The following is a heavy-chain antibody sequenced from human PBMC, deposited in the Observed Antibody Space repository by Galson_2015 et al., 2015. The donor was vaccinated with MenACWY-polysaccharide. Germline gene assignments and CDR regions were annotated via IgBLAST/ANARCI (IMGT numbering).Heavy chain of an antibody. CDR2: KNLNCGDT. D-gene: IGHD3-10*01. J-gene: IGHJ1*01. Sequence: PGRGTCKGSGYSLVRSEGNWARQAAGQGLEWMGWKNLNCGDTGYAHKFQGRVTMTRDTSISTAYMELSSLSSVDTALYYCPSSISDYNPRAYYPFHHWGQGSLVTVSS. CDR1: GYSLVRSE. CDR3: PSSISDYNPRAYYPFHH. V-gene: IGHV1-8*01.